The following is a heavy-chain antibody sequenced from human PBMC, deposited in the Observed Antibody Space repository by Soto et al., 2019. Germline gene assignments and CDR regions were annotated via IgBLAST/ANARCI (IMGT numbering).Heavy chain of an antibody. CDR1: GGSFDDFY. CDR2: ISHDGGT. V-gene: IGHV4-34*02. J-gene: IGHJ6*02. CDR3: ARGQLVWYGDLTPYYRDMGV. D-gene: IGHD3-10*01. Sequence: QVHLQQWGAGLLRPSETLSLTCAFYGGSFDDFYWSWVRQSPGKGLEWIGEISHDGGTNYSPSLASRISISADTSKNQFSLHLKSVTAADTGLYYCARGQLVWYGDLTPYYRDMGVWGQGTTVTVSS.